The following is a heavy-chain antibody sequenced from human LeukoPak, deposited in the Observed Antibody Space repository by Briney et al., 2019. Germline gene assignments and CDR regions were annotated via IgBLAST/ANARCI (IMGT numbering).Heavy chain of an antibody. CDR2: ISTSGST. V-gene: IGHV4-61*02. D-gene: IGHD5-12*01. J-gene: IGHJ4*02. CDR1: GGSISSGTNY. CDR3: ARGSARMVANPLFDY. Sequence: SETLSLTCTVSGGSISSGTNYWSWIRQPAGKGLEWVGRISTSGSTNYNPSLKSRVTMSVDTSKNQFSLNLSSVTAADTAVYYCARGSARMVANPLFDYWGRGTLVTVSS.